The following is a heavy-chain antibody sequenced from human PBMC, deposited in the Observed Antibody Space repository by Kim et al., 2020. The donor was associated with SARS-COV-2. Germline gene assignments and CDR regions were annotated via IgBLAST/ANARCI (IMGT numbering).Heavy chain of an antibody. J-gene: IGHJ4*02. D-gene: IGHD4-4*01. CDR2: IKCGGSST. CDR1: GFTFSSYA. Sequence: GGSLRLSCAASGFTFSSYAMSWVRQAPGKGLEWVSLIKCGGSSTYYADSVKGRFTISRDDSKNTLYLQMNSLRAEDTAVYYCAKGVKEMEWLQSFDYWGQGTLVTVSS. CDR3: AKGVKEMEWLQSFDY. V-gene: IGHV3-23*03.